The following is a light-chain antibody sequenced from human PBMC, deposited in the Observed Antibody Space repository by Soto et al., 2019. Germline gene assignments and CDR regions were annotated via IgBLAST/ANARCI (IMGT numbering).Light chain of an antibody. CDR3: NSYTTANTYV. CDR2: DVT. Sequence: QSALTQPASVSGSPGQSITISCSGSSSDIGEYKYVSWYQQHPGKAPKLMIYDVTNRPSGVSDRFSGSKSGSTASLTISGLQAEDEANYSCNSYTTANTYVFGSGTKVT. V-gene: IGLV2-14*01. CDR1: SSDIGEYKY. J-gene: IGLJ1*01.